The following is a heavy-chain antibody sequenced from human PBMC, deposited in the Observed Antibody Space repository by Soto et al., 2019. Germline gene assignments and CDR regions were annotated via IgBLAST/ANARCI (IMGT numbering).Heavy chain of an antibody. D-gene: IGHD4-17*01. Sequence: SETLSLTCTVSGDSISSYYWSWIRQPPGKGLEWIGYIYYSGSTNYNPSLKSRVTISIDTSKNQFSLKLSSVTAADTAVYYCARSNGDYGHSWSQGILVTVPQ. CDR3: ARSNGDYGHS. CDR1: GDSISSYY. V-gene: IGHV4-59*01. J-gene: IGHJ4*02. CDR2: IYYSGST.